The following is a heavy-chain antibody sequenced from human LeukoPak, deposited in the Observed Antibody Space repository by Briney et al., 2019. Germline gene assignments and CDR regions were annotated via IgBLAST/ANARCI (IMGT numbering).Heavy chain of an antibody. D-gene: IGHD1-1*01. CDR2: ISSSSSYI. CDR3: ARHPSTVYNWNALGAFDI. J-gene: IGHJ3*02. CDR1: GFTFGSYS. V-gene: IGHV3-21*01. Sequence: PGGSLRLSCAASGFTFGSYSMNWVRQAPGKGLEWVSSISSSSSYIYYADSVKGRFTISRDNAKNSLYLQMNSLRAEDTAVYYCARHPSTVYNWNALGAFDIWGQGTMVTVSS.